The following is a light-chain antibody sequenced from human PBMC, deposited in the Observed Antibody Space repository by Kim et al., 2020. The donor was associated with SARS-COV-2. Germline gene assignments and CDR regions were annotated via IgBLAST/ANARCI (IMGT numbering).Light chain of an antibody. CDR3: QSYDSSNWV. CDR2: EDN. Sequence: NFMLTQPHSVSESPGKTVTISCTGSSGSIASNYVQWYQQRPGSAPTTVIYEDNQRPSGVPDRFSGSIDSSSNSASLTISGRKTEDEADYYCQSYDSSNWVFGGGTQLTVL. J-gene: IGLJ3*02. CDR1: SGSIASNY. V-gene: IGLV6-57*02.